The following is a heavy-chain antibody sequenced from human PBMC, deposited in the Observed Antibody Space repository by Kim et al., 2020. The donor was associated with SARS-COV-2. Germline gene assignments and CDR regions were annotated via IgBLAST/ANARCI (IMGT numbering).Heavy chain of an antibody. Sequence: STPSLKSRVPRSVDTSKNKFALKLSSVTAADTAVYYCARTAMVRGVYFDYWGQGTLVTVSS. D-gene: IGHD3-10*01. J-gene: IGHJ4*02. CDR3: ARTAMVRGVYFDY. V-gene: IGHV4-4*09.